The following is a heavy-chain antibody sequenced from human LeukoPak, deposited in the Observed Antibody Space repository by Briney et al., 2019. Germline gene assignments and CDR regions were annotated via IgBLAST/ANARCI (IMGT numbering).Heavy chain of an antibody. CDR1: GGSISSSTYY. V-gene: IGHV4-39*02. Sequence: SETLSLTCTVSGGSISSSTYYWGWIRQPPGTGLEWIGSIYYSGSTYYNPSLKSRVTIYVDTSKNQFSLKLSSVTAADTAVYYCARDGYNFVLWGQGTLVTVSS. J-gene: IGHJ4*02. CDR2: IYYSGST. CDR3: ARDGYNFVL. D-gene: IGHD5-24*01.